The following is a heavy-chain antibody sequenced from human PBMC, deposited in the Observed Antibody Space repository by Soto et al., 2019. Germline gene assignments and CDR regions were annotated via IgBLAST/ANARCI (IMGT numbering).Heavy chain of an antibody. CDR2: IVVGSGNT. CDR3: AARMTTVTYYVY. Sequence: SVKVSCKASGFTFTSSAVQWVRQARGQRLEWIGWIVVGSGNTNYAQKFQERVTITRDMSTSTAYMELSSLRSEDTAVYYCAARMTTVTYYVYWGQGTLVTVSS. V-gene: IGHV1-58*01. J-gene: IGHJ4*02. D-gene: IGHD4-4*01. CDR1: GFTFTSSA.